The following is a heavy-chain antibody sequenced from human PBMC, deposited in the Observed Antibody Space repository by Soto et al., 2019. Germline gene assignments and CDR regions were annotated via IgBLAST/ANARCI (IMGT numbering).Heavy chain of an antibody. CDR2: IYHTGST. CDR1: GDSLNSGAYY. V-gene: IGHV4-61*03. Sequence: SETLSLTCNVSGDSLNSGAYYWTWIRQSPGRGLEWIGHIYHTGSTNYNPSLRSRLTISLDTSKSPFSLTLKFVNAVDTGVYYCARSWGGDGYYHWGQGTLVTVSS. D-gene: IGHD5-12*01. J-gene: IGHJ5*02. CDR3: ARSWGGDGYYH.